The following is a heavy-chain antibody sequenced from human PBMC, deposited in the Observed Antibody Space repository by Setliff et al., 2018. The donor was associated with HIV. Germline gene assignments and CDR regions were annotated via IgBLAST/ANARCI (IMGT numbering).Heavy chain of an antibody. V-gene: IGHV4-59*08. CDR3: ARGEFYCGTDCYWSSFDY. D-gene: IGHD2-21*02. CDR1: GGSISSYY. J-gene: IGHJ4*02. Sequence: PSETLSLTCTVSGGSISSYYWSWIRQSPGEGLEWIGYIYYIHSGSGSSYYNPSLKSRVTMPVDTSRNQISLKLSSVTAADTAVYYCARGEFYCGTDCYWSSFDYWGRGILVTVSS. CDR2: IYYIHSGSGSS.